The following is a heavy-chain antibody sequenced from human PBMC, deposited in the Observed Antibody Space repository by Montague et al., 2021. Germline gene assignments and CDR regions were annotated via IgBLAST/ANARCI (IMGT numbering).Heavy chain of an antibody. V-gene: IGHV4-31*01. CDR2: IHDTSYT. CDR1: GASFNYGDYY. CDR3: ARDVGRYNPVGYFDS. J-gene: IGHJ4*02. Sequence: TLSLTCNVSGASFNYGDYYWTWNPQHPGMGLVWIVYIHDTSYTQSYPYLSIPLTLSVDTSKIQFSLMLISVTAADTAVYYCARDVGRYNPVGYFDSWGQGTRVTVSS. D-gene: IGHD1-14*01.